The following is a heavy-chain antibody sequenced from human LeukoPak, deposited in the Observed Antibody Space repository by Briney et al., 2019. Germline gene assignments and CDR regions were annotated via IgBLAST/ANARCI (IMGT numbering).Heavy chain of an antibody. CDR3: ATVSNGGY. J-gene: IGHJ4*02. V-gene: IGHV3-53*01. D-gene: IGHD2/OR15-2a*01. CDR1: GVTVSGNH. CDR2: IYNDDNL. Sequence: GGSLRLSCAASGVTVSGNHINWVRQAPGMGLEWVSVIYNDDNLFYADSVKGRFTISRDNSKNTVHLQMNSLRVEDTAVYYCATVSNGGYWGQGTLVTVSS.